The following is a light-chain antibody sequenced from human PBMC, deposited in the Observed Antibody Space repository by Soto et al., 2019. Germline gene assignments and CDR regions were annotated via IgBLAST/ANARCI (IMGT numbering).Light chain of an antibody. CDR3: QQYGRSQRA. Sequence: EIVLTRSPGTLSLSPGARATLSCRASQSVSSSYLAWYQQKPGQAPRLLIYGASSRATGIPDRFSGSGSGTDFTLTISRLEPEDFAVYYCQQYGRSQRAFGPGTKVDIK. J-gene: IGKJ3*01. CDR1: QSVSSSY. CDR2: GAS. V-gene: IGKV3-20*01.